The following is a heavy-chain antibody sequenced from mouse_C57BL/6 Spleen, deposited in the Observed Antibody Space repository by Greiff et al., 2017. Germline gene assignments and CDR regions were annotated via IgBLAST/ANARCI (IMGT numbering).Heavy chain of an antibody. CDR3: TSTGGYYAMDY. Sequence: VQLKQSGAELVRPGASVKLSCTASGFNIKDYYMHWVKQRPEQGLEWIGRIDPEDGDTEYAPKFQGKATMTADTSSNTANLQLSSLTSEDTAVYYCTSTGGYYAMDYWGQGTSVTVSS. J-gene: IGHJ4*01. CDR1: GFNIKDYY. V-gene: IGHV14-1*01. CDR2: IDPEDGDT. D-gene: IGHD4-1*01.